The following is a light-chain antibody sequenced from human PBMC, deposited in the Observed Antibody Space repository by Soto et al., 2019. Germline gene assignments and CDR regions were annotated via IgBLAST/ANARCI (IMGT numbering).Light chain of an antibody. J-gene: IGLJ2*01. V-gene: IGLV1-40*01. CDR3: QSYDSSSQVV. CDR2: GNS. Sequence: QLVLTQPPSVSGAPGQRVTISCTGSSSNIGAGYDVHWYQQLPGTAPKLLIYGNSNRPSGVPDRFSGSKSGTSASLAITGLQAEDEADYYCQSYDSSSQVVFGGGTKLTVL. CDR1: SSNIGAGYD.